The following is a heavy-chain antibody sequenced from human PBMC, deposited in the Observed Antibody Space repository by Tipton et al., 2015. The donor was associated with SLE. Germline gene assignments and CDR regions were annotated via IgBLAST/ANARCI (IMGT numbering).Heavy chain of an antibody. CDR1: GFTFSSYG. Sequence: SLRLSCAASGFTFSSYGMHWVRQAPGKGLEWVAVISYDGSNKYYADSVKGRFTISRDNSKNTLYLQMNSLRAEGTAVYYCAKNYGSGSYYPIDYWGQGTLVTVSS. CDR2: ISYDGSNK. D-gene: IGHD3-10*01. CDR3: AKNYGSGSYYPIDY. V-gene: IGHV3-30*18. J-gene: IGHJ4*02.